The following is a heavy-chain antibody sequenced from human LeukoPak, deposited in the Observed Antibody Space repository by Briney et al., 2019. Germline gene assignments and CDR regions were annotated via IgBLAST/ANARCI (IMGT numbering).Heavy chain of an antibody. CDR1: GFTFRSSA. J-gene: IGHJ4*02. V-gene: IGHV3-23*01. CDR3: AKRDNSGWYAIDY. D-gene: IGHD6-19*01. Sequence: GGSLRLSCAASGFTFRSSAMAWVRQAPGKGLEWVSSISHDATGKYYADVVKGRSTISRDNSKNMVYLEMNSLSAGDTAAYYCAKRDNSGWYAIDYWGQGTLVTVS. CDR2: ISHDATGK.